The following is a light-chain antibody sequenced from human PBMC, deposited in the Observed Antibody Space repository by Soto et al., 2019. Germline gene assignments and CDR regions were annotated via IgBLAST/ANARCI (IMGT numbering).Light chain of an antibody. CDR3: HQYNKWPPRT. CDR2: DTS. Sequence: EIVMTQSPATLSVSPGERATLSCRASQSVGSNFAWYQQKPGQAPRLLIYDTSTRATGIPARCSGSGSGTEFTLTISSLQSEDIAVYYCHQYNKWPPRTFGGGTKVEIK. V-gene: IGKV3-15*01. CDR1: QSVGSN. J-gene: IGKJ4*02.